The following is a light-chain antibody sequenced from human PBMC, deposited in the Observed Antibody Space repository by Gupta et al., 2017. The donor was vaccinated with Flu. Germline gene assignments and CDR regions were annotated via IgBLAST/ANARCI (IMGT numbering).Light chain of an antibody. CDR2: LGS. CDR1: QSLLHSNGYNY. V-gene: IGKV2-28*01. J-gene: IGKJ3*01. Sequence: DIVMSPSLLSLSLPLEEPASISCTSRQSLLHSNGYNYLDWYLQKPGQSPQLLIYLGSNRAPGVPDRFSGSGSGTDFTLKISRVEAEDVGVYYCMQAQQTPFTFGPGTKVDIK. CDR3: MQAQQTPFT.